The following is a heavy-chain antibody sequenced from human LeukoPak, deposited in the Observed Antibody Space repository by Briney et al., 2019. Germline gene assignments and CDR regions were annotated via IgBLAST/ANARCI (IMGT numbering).Heavy chain of an antibody. CDR1: GFTIGRDS. CDR3: GRDNPRCCGVVPANIDDY. D-gene: IGHD2-15*01. CDR2: ISHDSGVI. Sequence: PGGSLRLSCAASGFTIGRDSMNWVRQAPGKGLEWISYISHDSGVIYYADSVRGRFTISRDNAKNSLYLQMHSLRAEDTAVYYCGRDNPRCCGVVPANIDDYWGQGTLVTVSS. J-gene: IGHJ4*02. V-gene: IGHV3-48*01.